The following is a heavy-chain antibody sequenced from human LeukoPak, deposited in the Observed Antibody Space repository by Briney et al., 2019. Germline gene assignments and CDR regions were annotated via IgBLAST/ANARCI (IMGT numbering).Heavy chain of an antibody. CDR3: ARDQRGSDYYGSGSYNWFDP. Sequence: SETLSLTCTVSGYSISSGYYWGWIRQPPGKGLEWIGSMYHSGSTYYNPSLKSRVTISVDTSKNQFPLKLSSVTAADTAVYYCARDQRGSDYYGSGSYNWFDPWGQGTLVTVSS. V-gene: IGHV4-38-2*02. CDR1: GYSISSGYY. J-gene: IGHJ5*02. D-gene: IGHD3-10*01. CDR2: MYHSGST.